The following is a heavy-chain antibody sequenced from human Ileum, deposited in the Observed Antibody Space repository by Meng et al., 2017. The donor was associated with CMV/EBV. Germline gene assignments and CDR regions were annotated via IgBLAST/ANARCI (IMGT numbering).Heavy chain of an antibody. J-gene: IGHJ6*04. CDR1: GFTFSPYT. D-gene: IGHD7-27*01. Sequence: LLDAGGDLVQPVGSLRRFFAGFGFTFSPYTMRWVREAPGKGLEWGSYISDSGENTSYADSVKGRFTISRDKSKHTLYLQMNSLRAEDTAVYHCVKGHWGDVWGKGTTVTVSS. V-gene: IGHV3-23*01. CDR2: ISDSGENT. CDR3: VKGHWGDV.